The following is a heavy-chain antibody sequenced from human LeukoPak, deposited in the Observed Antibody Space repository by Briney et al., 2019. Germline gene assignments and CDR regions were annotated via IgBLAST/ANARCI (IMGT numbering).Heavy chain of an antibody. J-gene: IGHJ6*02. CDR3: ARDPPQGMDV. Sequence: SETLSLTCTVSGGSISSNYWSWIRQPPGKGLEWIGNVYHSGSTDYNPSLKSRVTISVDTSKNQFSLKLSSVTAADTAVYYCARDPPQGMDVWGQGTTVTVSS. CDR1: GGSISSNY. CDR2: VYHSGST. V-gene: IGHV4-59*12.